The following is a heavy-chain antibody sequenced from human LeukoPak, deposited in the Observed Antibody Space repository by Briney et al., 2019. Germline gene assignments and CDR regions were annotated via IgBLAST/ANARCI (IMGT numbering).Heavy chain of an antibody. Sequence: SVKVSCKASGGTFSSYAISWVRQAPGQGLEWMGGIIPIFGTANYAQKFRGRVTITADKSTRTAYMELSSLRSEDMAVYYCAREGERYDSSGYYPNWFDPWGQGTLVTVSS. CDR1: GGTFSSYA. D-gene: IGHD3-22*01. CDR3: AREGERYDSSGYYPNWFDP. CDR2: IIPIFGTA. V-gene: IGHV1-69*06. J-gene: IGHJ5*02.